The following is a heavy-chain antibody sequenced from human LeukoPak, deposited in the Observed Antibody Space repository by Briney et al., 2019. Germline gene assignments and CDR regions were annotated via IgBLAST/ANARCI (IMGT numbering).Heavy chain of an antibody. CDR3: GRITQGTIDY. V-gene: IGHV4-59*01. CDR2: ISYSGDT. J-gene: IGHJ4*02. Sequence: SETLSLTCTVSGGSITGYHWSWVRQPPGKGLEWIGYISYSGDTNYIPSLNSRVTISVDTSKNQFSLRLRSVTAADTAVHYCGRITQGTIDYWGQGTLVTVSS. D-gene: IGHD3-10*01. CDR1: GGSITGYH.